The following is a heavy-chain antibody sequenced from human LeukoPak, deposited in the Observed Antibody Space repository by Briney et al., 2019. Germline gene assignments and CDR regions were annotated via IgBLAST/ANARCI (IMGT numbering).Heavy chain of an antibody. V-gene: IGHV1-2*02. CDR2: INPNSGGT. CDR1: GYTFTSYG. Sequence: ASVKVSCKASGYTFTSYGISWVRQAPGQGLEWMGWINPNSGGTNYAQKFQGRVTMTRDTSISTAYMELSRLRSDDTAVYYCARGPTVVVVAARYYYYGMDVWGQGTTVTVSS. D-gene: IGHD2-15*01. J-gene: IGHJ6*02. CDR3: ARGPTVVVVAARYYYYGMDV.